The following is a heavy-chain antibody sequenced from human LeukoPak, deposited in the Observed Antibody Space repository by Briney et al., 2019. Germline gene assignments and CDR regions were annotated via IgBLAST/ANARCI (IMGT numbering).Heavy chain of an antibody. J-gene: IGHJ4*02. Sequence: GGSLRLSCATSDLTVSDYYMSWVRQAPGRGLEWVSVISNGGVTYYADSVKGRFTISRDDSNGTVYLQMNNVRPEDTAVYYCGGSGSYYTPSYYWGQGTLVTVSS. CDR2: ISNGGVT. CDR3: GGSGSYYTPSYY. D-gene: IGHD3-10*01. CDR1: DLTVSDYY. V-gene: IGHV3-53*01.